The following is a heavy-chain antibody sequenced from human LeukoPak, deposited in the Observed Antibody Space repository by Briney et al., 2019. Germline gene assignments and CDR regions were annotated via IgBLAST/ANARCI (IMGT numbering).Heavy chain of an antibody. CDR1: AFTFSDYS. CDR3: VKDQGYYDFWSGYEYFHH. D-gene: IGHD3-3*01. J-gene: IGHJ1*01. V-gene: IGHV3-64D*08. CDR2: ISSNGGST. Sequence: PGGSLRLSCAASAFTFSDYSMNWVRQAPGKGLQYVSGISSNGGSTDYADSVKGRFTISRDNSKNTLYLQMSSLRAEDTAVYYCVKDQGYYDFWSGYEYFHHWGQGTLVTVSS.